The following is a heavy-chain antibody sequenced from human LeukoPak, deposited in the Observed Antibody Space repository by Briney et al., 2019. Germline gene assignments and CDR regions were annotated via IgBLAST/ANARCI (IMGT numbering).Heavy chain of an antibody. J-gene: IGHJ5*02. CDR3: AREKGYCSGGSCYGSWFDP. Sequence: PSETLSLTCTVSGGSISSGGFYWSWIRQHPGKGLEWIGYIYYSGSTYYNPSLKSRVTISVDTSKNQFSLKLSSVTAADTAVYYCAREKGYCSGGSCYGSWFDPWGQGTLVTVSS. CDR2: IYYSGST. V-gene: IGHV4-31*03. CDR1: GGSISSGGFY. D-gene: IGHD2-15*01.